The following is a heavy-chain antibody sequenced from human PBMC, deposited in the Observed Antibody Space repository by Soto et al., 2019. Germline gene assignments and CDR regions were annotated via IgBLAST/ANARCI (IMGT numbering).Heavy chain of an antibody. J-gene: IGHJ2*01. CDR3: AKDGPPTEIGPQGYFDL. D-gene: IGHD2-21*01. CDR1: GFTFSSYA. Sequence: EVQLLASGGGLVQPGGSLRLSCAASGFTFSSYALTWVRQAPGKGLEWVSAIGTGDRTYFGDSVRGRFTISRDNSKNTVYLQMNSLRADDTAVYYCAKDGPPTEIGPQGYFDLWGRGTLVTVSS. CDR2: IGTGDRT. V-gene: IGHV3-23*01.